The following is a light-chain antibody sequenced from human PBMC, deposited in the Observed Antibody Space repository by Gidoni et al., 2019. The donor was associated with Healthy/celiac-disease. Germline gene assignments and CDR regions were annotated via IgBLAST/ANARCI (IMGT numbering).Light chain of an antibody. V-gene: IGLV3-1*01. Sequence: SYELTQPPSVSVSPGQTASITCSGDKLGDKYACWYQQKPGQSPVLVIYQDSKRPSGIPDRFSGANSGNTATLTISGTQARDEADYYCQAWDSSTDVVFGGGTKLTVL. J-gene: IGLJ2*01. CDR1: KLGDKY. CDR2: QDS. CDR3: QAWDSSTDVV.